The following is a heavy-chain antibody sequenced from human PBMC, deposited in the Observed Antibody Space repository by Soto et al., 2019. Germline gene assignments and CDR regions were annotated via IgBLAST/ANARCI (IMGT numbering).Heavy chain of an antibody. CDR2: MNPSNGNA. Sequence: GASVKVSCKASGYTFITYDINWVRQATGQGLEWMGWMNPSNGNAGYAQNFQGRVTMTRNTSISTAYMELSSLRSDDTAVYYCARATFIRKGYYDATDYYYFDYWGQGTLVTVSS. V-gene: IGHV1-8*01. D-gene: IGHD3-22*01. CDR1: GYTFITYD. J-gene: IGHJ4*02. CDR3: ARATFIRKGYYDATDYYYFDY.